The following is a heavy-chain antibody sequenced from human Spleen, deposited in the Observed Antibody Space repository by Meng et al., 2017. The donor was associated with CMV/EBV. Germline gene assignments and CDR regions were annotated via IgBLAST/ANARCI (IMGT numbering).Heavy chain of an antibody. Sequence: QLVQSGAEVKKAGASVTVSCNACGYTFTGYYMHCVRQAPGPGLEWMGWINPNSGGTNYAQKFQDRVTMTRNTSISTAYMELRRLRSDDTAVYYCASDSKVWWEFDDWGQGTLVTVSS. CDR2: INPNSGGT. D-gene: IGHD1-26*01. V-gene: IGHV1-2*02. CDR3: ASDSKVWWEFDD. J-gene: IGHJ4*02. CDR1: GYTFTGYY.